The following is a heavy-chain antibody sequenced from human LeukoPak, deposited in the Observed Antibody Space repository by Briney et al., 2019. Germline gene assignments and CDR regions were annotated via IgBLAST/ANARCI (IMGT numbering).Heavy chain of an antibody. V-gene: IGHV4-59*01. Sequence: SETLSPTCTVSGGSISTYYWSWIRQPPGKGLEWIGYIYYSGSTNYNPSLKSRVTISVDTSKNQFSLKLSSVTAADTAVYYCARDVGAYGTHGMDVWGQGTTVTVSS. J-gene: IGHJ6*02. D-gene: IGHD3-10*01. CDR2: IYYSGST. CDR1: GGSISTYY. CDR3: ARDVGAYGTHGMDV.